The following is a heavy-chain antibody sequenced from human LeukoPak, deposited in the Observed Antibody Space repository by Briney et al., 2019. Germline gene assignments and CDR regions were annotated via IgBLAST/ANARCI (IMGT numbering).Heavy chain of an antibody. D-gene: IGHD6-19*01. CDR3: AKDRERYSSGWFDY. V-gene: IGHV3-23*01. J-gene: IGHJ4*02. CDR2: ISGSGGST. CDR1: GFTFSSYG. Sequence: GGSLRLSCAASGFTFSSYGMSWVRQAPGKGLEWVSAISGSGGSTYYADSVKGRFTISRDDSKNTLYLQMNSLRAEDTAVYYCAKDRERYSSGWFDYWGQGTLVTVSS.